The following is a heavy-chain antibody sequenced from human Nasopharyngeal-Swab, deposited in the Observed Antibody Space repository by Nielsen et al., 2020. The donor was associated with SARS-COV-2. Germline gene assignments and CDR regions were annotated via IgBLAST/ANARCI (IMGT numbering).Heavy chain of an antibody. CDR2: ISSISSTI. CDR3: ARGSFSTITPPNVSVPDYWYFDL. D-gene: IGHD4-23*01. J-gene: IGHJ2*01. V-gene: IGHV3-48*04. Sequence: GGSLSLSCAASGFTFSSYSMNCFLQAPGKGLQWFSYISSISSTIYYADSVTGRFTISRDNAKNSLYLQLNSLRAADTAVYYCARGSFSTITPPNVSVPDYWYFDLWGRGTLVTVSS. CDR1: GFTFSSYS.